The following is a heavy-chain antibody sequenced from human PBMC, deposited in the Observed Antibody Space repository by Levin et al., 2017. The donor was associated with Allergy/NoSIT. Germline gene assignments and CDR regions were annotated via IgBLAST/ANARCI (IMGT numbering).Heavy chain of an antibody. Sequence: SVKVSCKASGGTFSSEPITWVRQPPGQGLEWMGRVIPILGVANSAQRFQDRITITADKSTGTAYMELSSLRSEDTALYYCARDLRSVYGSGSYFDSWGQGTLVTVSS. D-gene: IGHD3-10*01. V-gene: IGHV1-69*04. CDR3: ARDLRSVYGSGSYFDS. CDR1: GGTFSSEP. J-gene: IGHJ4*02. CDR2: VIPILGVA.